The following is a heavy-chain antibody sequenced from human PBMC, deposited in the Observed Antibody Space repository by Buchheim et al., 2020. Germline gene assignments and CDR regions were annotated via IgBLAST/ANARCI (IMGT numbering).Heavy chain of an antibody. D-gene: IGHD1-7*01. Sequence: QVQLVESGGGVVQPGRSLRLSCAASGFTFSSYGMHWVRQAPGKGLEWVAVISYDGSNKYYADSVKGRLTISRYNSKNTLYLQMNSLRAEDTAVYYCAKDLERITGTTGPPDYWGQGTL. CDR3: AKDLERITGTTGPPDY. V-gene: IGHV3-30*18. CDR2: ISYDGSNK. J-gene: IGHJ4*02. CDR1: GFTFSSYG.